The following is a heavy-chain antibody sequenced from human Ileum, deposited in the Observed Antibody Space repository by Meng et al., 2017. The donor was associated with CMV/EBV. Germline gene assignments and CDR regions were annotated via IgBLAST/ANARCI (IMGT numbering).Heavy chain of an antibody. CDR3: VRNPSLRSPPDY. J-gene: IGHJ4*02. Sequence: QVDLVESGGGLVKPGGSLRLSCVASGFTFSDYYMSWIRQAPGKGLEWISYISSTSSYTDYADSVKGRFTISRDNAKNSLYLEVNNLRAEDTALYYCVRNPSLRSPPDYWGQGILVTVSS. V-gene: IGHV3-11*06. CDR1: GFTFSDYY. D-gene: IGHD5-12*01. CDR2: ISSTSSYT.